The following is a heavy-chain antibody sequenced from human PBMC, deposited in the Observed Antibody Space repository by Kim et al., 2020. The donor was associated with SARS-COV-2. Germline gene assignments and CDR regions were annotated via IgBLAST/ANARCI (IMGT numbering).Heavy chain of an antibody. D-gene: IGHD2-8*02. J-gene: IGHJ4*02. CDR3: TRARTGGASPFDF. CDR2: IYYDGDT. CDR1: GGSISLGGYY. V-gene: IGHV4-31*03. Sequence: SETLSLTCTVSGGSISLGGYYWGWVHQRPGESLEWVGYIYYDGDTFYNPSLKSRVSISPDKSRNQLSLHLTSVTAADTANYFCTRARTGGASPFDFWGQG.